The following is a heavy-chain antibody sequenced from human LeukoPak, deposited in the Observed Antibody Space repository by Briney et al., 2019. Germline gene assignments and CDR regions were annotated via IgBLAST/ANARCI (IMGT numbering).Heavy chain of an antibody. CDR1: GFTFSSYG. D-gene: IGHD2-2*02. Sequence: GRSLRLSCAASGFTFSSYGMHWVRQAPGKGLEWVAVISYDGSNKYYADSVKGRFTISRDNSKKTLYLQMNSLRPEDTAVYYCARDCSSTTCYKLFDSWGQGTLVTVSS. CDR3: ARDCSSTTCYKLFDS. J-gene: IGHJ4*02. V-gene: IGHV3-30*03. CDR2: ISYDGSNK.